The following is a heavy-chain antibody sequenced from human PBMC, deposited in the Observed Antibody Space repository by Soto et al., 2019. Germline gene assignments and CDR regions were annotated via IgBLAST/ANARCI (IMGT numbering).Heavy chain of an antibody. CDR2: IWYDGSNK. D-gene: IGHD2-15*01. J-gene: IGHJ6*03. CDR1: GFTFSSYG. V-gene: IGHV3-33*01. Sequence: GGSLRLSCAASGFTFSSYGMHWVRQAPGKGLEWVAVIWYDGSNKYYADSVKGRFTISRDNSKNTLYLQMNSLRAEDTAVYYCARDRDHTLVVDHISGYYYYMDVWGKGTTVTVSS. CDR3: ARDRDHTLVVDHISGYYYYMDV.